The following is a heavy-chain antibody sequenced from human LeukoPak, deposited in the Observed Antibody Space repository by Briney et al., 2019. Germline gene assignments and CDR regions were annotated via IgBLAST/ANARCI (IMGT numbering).Heavy chain of an antibody. CDR2: IYHSGST. Sequence: SETLSLTCTVSGGSTSSGGYYWSWIRQPPGKGLEWIGYIYHSGSTYYNPSLKSRVTISVDRSKNQFSLKLSSVTAADTAVYYCAKDQSSSWTAPFDYWGQGTLVTVSS. V-gene: IGHV4-30-2*01. CDR3: AKDQSSSWTAPFDY. CDR1: GGSTSSGGYY. D-gene: IGHD6-13*01. J-gene: IGHJ4*02.